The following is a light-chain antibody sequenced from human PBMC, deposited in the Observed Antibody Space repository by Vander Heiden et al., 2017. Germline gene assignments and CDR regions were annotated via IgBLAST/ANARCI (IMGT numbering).Light chain of an antibody. CDR2: KNS. CDR1: VLANKY. J-gene: IGLJ2*01. CDR3: YSAADKRGV. Sequence: SSELTHPPSVSVSPGQTPRITRSGDVLANKYARWVQHKTGQAPVLVIYKNSEPPAGIPGRFSGSSSGTTVTLTIGGAQVEDEADYYCYSAADKRGVFGGGTKLTVL. V-gene: IGLV3-27*01.